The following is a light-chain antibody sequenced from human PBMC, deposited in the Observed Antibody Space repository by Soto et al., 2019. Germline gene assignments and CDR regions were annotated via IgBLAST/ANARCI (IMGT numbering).Light chain of an antibody. J-gene: IGKJ1*01. Sequence: EVLMTQSPATLSVSPGERATLSCRASQSVSIDLAWYQQTPGHAPRLLIYGASTRATGIPVRFSGSASGTEFTLTISSLQSEDFTVYYCQQYTKRPLTFGQGTKVDIK. V-gene: IGKV3-15*01. CDR3: QQYTKRPLT. CDR2: GAS. CDR1: QSVSID.